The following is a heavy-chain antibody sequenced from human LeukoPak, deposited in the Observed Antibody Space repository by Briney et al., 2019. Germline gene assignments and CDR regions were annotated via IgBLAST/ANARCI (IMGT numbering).Heavy chain of an antibody. V-gene: IGHV4-59*01. D-gene: IGHD4-17*01. CDR2: IYYSGRT. Sequence: SETLSLTCTVSGGSISGYYWSWVRQPPGKGLEWMGYIYYSGRTNYNPPLKSRVTISVNTSKNHFSLKLSSVTAAATAVYYCARADDGTADPIFDYWGQGTLVTVSS. CDR3: ARADDGTADPIFDY. J-gene: IGHJ4*02. CDR1: GGSISGYY.